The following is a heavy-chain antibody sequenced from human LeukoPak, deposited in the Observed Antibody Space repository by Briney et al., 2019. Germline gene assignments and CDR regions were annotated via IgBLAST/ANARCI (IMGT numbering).Heavy chain of an antibody. CDR2: INHSGST. Sequence: SETLSLTCAVYGGSFSGYYWSWIRQPPGKGLEWIGEINHSGSTNYNPSLKSRVTISVDTSKNQFSLKLSSVTAADTAVYYCARLGTMIVPLAWYWGQGTLVTVSS. CDR3: ARLGTMIVPLAWY. D-gene: IGHD3-22*01. J-gene: IGHJ4*02. V-gene: IGHV4-34*01. CDR1: GGSFSGYY.